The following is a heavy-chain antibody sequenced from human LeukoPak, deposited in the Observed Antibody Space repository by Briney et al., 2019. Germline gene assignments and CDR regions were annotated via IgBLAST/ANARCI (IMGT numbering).Heavy chain of an antibody. CDR1: GYSFTSYW. CDR2: IYPGDSDT. CDR3: ARHMPYYYGSGTRPSYYYYGMDV. J-gene: IGHJ6*02. D-gene: IGHD3-10*01. V-gene: IGHV5-51*01. Sequence: GESLKISCKGSGYSFTSYWIGWVRQMPVKGLEWMGIIYPGDSDTRYSPSFQGQVTISADKSISTAYLQWSSLKASDTAMYYCARHMPYYYGSGTRPSYYYYGMDVWGQGTTVTVSS.